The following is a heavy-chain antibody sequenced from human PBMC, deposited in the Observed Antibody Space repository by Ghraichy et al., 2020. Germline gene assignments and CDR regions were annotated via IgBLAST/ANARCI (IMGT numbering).Heavy chain of an antibody. J-gene: IGHJ4*02. Sequence: ASVKVSCKASGYTFTSYDINWVRQATGQGLEWMGWMNPNSGNTGYAQKFQGRVTMTRNTSISTAYMELSSLRSEDTAVYYCARVDIVAGTPLGDYWGQGTLVTVSS. D-gene: IGHD5-12*01. CDR2: MNPNSGNT. CDR1: GYTFTSYD. V-gene: IGHV1-8*01. CDR3: ARVDIVAGTPLGDY.